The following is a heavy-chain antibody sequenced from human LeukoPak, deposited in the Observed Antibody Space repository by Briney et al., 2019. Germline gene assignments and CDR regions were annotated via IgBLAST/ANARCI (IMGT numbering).Heavy chain of an antibody. Sequence: SETLSLTCTVSGGSISSGDYYWSWIRQPPGKGLEWIGYISYSGSTYYNPSLKSRVTISVDTSKNQFSLKLSSVTAADTAVCYCARATWVGLRHIVVVPATLDYWGQGTLVTVSS. J-gene: IGHJ4*02. CDR1: GGSISSGDYY. V-gene: IGHV4-30-4*01. CDR2: ISYSGST. D-gene: IGHD2-2*01. CDR3: ARATWVGLRHIVVVPATLDY.